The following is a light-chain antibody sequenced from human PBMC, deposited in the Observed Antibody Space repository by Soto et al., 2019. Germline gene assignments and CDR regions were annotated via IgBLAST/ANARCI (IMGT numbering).Light chain of an antibody. CDR3: QQRFSWPPLFT. CDR2: EAS. CDR1: QSVSNN. J-gene: IGKJ3*01. V-gene: IGKV3-11*01. Sequence: EIVLTQSPATLSLSPGERATLSRRASQSVSNNLAWYQQKPGQAPRLLIYEASSRATGVPARFSGSGSGTDFTLTISRLEPEDFAVYYCQQRFSWPPLFTFGPGTKVDFK.